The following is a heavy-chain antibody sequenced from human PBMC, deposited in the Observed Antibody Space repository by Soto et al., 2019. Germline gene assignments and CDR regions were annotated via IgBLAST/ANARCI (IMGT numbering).Heavy chain of an antibody. CDR1: GGSVSTGSYH. CDR3: ARIVWGGDS. Sequence: QGQLQESGPGRVKPSETLSLTCSVSGGSVSTGSYHWSWIRQPPGKGLAWIGFIPNNGSPDSHPSLKSRVVVSIDRSKNQFSLKVNSVTAADTAVYFCARIVWGGDSWCQGTLVTVSS. V-gene: IGHV4-61*01. D-gene: IGHD7-27*01. J-gene: IGHJ4*02. CDR2: IPNNGSP.